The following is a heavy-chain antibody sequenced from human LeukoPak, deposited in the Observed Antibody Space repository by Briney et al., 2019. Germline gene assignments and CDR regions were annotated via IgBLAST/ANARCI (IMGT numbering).Heavy chain of an antibody. D-gene: IGHD3-10*01. CDR3: AKEGAYPIITYDS. V-gene: IGHV3-7*01. J-gene: IGHJ5*01. CDR2: IKRDGNEK. Sequence: GGSLRLSCAASGFAFSTYSMNWVRQAPGKGLEWVANIKRDGNEKNYVDSVKGRFSISRDNAKNSLYLQMDSLRAEDTAVYYCAKEGAYPIITYDSWGQGSLVTVSS. CDR1: GFAFSTYS.